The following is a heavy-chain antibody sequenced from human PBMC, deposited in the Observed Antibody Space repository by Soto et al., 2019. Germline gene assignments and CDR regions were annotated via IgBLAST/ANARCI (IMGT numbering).Heavy chain of an antibody. CDR3: AKSKYYYDSSGYYYFDY. CDR2: ISYDGSNK. Sequence: GGSLRLSCAASGFTFSSYAMHWVRQAPGKGLEWVAVISYDGSNKYYADSVKGRFTISRDNSKNTLYLQMNSLRAEDTAVYYCAKSKYYYDSSGYYYFDYWGQGTLVTVSS. CDR1: GFTFSSYA. V-gene: IGHV3-30-3*02. J-gene: IGHJ4*02. D-gene: IGHD3-22*01.